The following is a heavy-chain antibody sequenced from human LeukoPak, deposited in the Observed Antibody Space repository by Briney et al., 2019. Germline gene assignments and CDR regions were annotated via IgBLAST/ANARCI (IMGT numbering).Heavy chain of an antibody. J-gene: IGHJ4*02. CDR3: ARATIAEAGFPFDY. D-gene: IGHD6-19*01. V-gene: IGHV4-4*07. CDR2: IYTSGST. CDR1: LDSISIYY. Sequence: PSETLSLTCTVSLDSISIYYWSWIRQPAGKGLEWIGRIYTSGSTNYNPSLKSRVTISVDKSKNQFSLKLSSVTAADTAVYYCARATIAEAGFPFDYWGQGTLVTVSS.